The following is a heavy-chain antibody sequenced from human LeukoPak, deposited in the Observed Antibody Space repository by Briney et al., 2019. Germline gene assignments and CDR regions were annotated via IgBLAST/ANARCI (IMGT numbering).Heavy chain of an antibody. D-gene: IGHD6-19*01. Sequence: PGGSLRLSCAASGFTFSSYAMSWVRQAPGKGLEWVSAISGSGGRTYYADSVKGRFTISRDNSKNTLYLQMISLRVEDTAIYYCAKDRIVMSGFFDYWGQGTLVTVSS. J-gene: IGHJ4*02. CDR1: GFTFSSYA. CDR2: ISGSGGRT. V-gene: IGHV3-23*01. CDR3: AKDRIVMSGFFDY.